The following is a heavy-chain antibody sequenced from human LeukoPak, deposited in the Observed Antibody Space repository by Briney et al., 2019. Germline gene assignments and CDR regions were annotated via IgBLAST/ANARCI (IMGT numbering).Heavy chain of an antibody. D-gene: IGHD6-13*01. Sequence: ASVKVSCKASGYTFIGYYVHWVRQAPGQGLEWMGWINSKSGGTNYAQKFRGRVTMTRDTSISTAYMELRRLRSDDTAVYYCARAPHSSSWYGHAFDIWGQGTMVTVSS. CDR2: INSKSGGT. CDR3: ARAPHSSSWYGHAFDI. CDR1: GYTFIGYY. J-gene: IGHJ3*02. V-gene: IGHV1-2*02.